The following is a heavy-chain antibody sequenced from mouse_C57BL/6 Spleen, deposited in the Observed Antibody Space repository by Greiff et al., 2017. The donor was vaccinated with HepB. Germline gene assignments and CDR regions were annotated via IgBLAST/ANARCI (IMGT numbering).Heavy chain of an antibody. Sequence: EVMLVESGGGLVQPGGSMKLSCAASGFTFSDAWMDWVRQSPEKGLEWVAEIRNKANNHATYYAESVKGRFNISRDDSKSSVYLQMNSLRAENTGIYYCSVITTVVQNWYFDVWGTGTTVTVSS. J-gene: IGHJ1*03. CDR1: GFTFSDAW. D-gene: IGHD1-1*01. CDR2: IRNKANNHAT. CDR3: SVITTVVQNWYFDV. V-gene: IGHV6-6*01.